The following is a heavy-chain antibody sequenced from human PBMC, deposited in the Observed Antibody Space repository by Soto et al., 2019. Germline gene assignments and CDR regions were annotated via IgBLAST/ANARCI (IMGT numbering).Heavy chain of an antibody. CDR1: GGSISSGDYY. D-gene: IGHD3-9*01. Sequence: QVQLQESGPGLVKPSQTLSLTCTVSGGSISSGDYYWSWIRQPPGKGLEWIGYIYYSGCTYYNPSHSHDPSSTSRATIPVHTSNHQFSLKLRSVTAADTAASYSARTGSTYEILTGGDWFDPWGQGTLVTVSS. CDR2: IYYSGCT. V-gene: IGHV4-30-4*01. J-gene: IGHJ5*02. CDR3: ARTGSTYEILTGGDWFDP.